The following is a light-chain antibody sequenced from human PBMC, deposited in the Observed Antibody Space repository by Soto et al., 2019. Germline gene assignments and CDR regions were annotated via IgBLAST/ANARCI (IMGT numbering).Light chain of an antibody. J-gene: IGLJ2*01. CDR2: DVS. Sequence: QSVLTQPRSVSGSPGQSVTISCTGTSSDVGGYNYVSWYQQHPGKAPKLMIYDVSKRPSGVPDRFSGSKSGNTASLTISGLQAEDEADYYWCSYAGSLVVFGGGTKLTVL. CDR3: CSYAGSLVV. V-gene: IGLV2-11*01. CDR1: SSDVGGYNY.